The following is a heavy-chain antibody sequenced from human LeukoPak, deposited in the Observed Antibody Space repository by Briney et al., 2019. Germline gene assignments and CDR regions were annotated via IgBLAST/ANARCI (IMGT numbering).Heavy chain of an antibody. CDR1: GITLSNYG. CDR2: ISGSGGST. Sequence: GGSLRLSCVVSGITLSNYGMSWVRQAPGKGLEWVAGISGSGGSTNYADSVKGRFTISRDNPKNTLYLQMKSLRAEDTAVYFCAKRGVVIRVILVGFHKEAYYFDYWGQGTLVTVSS. J-gene: IGHJ4*02. D-gene: IGHD3-22*01. V-gene: IGHV3-23*01. CDR3: AKRGVVIRVILVGFHKEAYYFDY.